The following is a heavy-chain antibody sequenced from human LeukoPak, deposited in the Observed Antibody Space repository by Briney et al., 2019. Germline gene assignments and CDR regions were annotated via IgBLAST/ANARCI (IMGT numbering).Heavy chain of an antibody. V-gene: IGHV1-69*06. J-gene: IGHJ6*03. CDR2: IIPIFGTA. CDR3: ARDLHGCSGGSCYAYYYMDV. CDR1: GGIFSSYA. Sequence: ASVKVSCKASGGIFSSYAISWVRQAPGKGLEGLGGIIPIFGTANYAQKFQGRVTITADKSTSTAYMELSSLRSEDTAVYYCARDLHGCSGGSCYAYYYMDVWGKGTTVTVSS. D-gene: IGHD2-15*01.